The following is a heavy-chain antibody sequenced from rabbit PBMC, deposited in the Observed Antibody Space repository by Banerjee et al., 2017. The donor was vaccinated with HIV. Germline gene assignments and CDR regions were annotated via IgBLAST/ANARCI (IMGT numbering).Heavy chain of an antibody. V-gene: IGHV1S45*01. J-gene: IGHJ3*01. CDR1: GFDLSNNYD. D-gene: IGHD1-1*01. Sequence: QEQLVESGGGLVQPEGSLTLTCKASGFDLSNNYDMCWVRQAPGKGLEWIGYIYTGSGSTWYASWAKGRFTISKTSTTVTLQVTSLTAADTATYFCAKSIGYWGTRLDLWGPGTLVTVS. CDR2: IYTGSGST. CDR3: AKSIGYWGTRLDL.